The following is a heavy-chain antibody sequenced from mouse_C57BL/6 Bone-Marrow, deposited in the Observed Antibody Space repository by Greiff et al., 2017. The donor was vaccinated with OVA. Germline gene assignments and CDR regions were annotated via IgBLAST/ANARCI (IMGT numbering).Heavy chain of an antibody. V-gene: IGHV5-17*01. CDR3: ARRTGFFDY. D-gene: IGHD4-1*01. Sequence: EVQGVESGGGLVKPGGSLKLSCAASGFTFGDYGMHWVRQAPEKGLEWVAYISSGSSTIYYADTVKGRFTISRDNAKNTLFLQMTSLRSEDTAMYYCARRTGFFDYWGQGTTLTVSS. CDR1: GFTFGDYG. CDR2: ISSGSSTI. J-gene: IGHJ2*01.